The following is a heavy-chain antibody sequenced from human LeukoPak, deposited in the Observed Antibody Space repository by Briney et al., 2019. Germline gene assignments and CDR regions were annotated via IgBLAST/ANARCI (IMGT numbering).Heavy chain of an antibody. CDR1: GYTFSSYG. CDR2: IWYDGSVQ. J-gene: IGHJ6*02. D-gene: IGHD2-15*01. Sequence: GGSLRLSCVASGYTFSSYGMHWVRQAPGKGLGWVAVIWYDGSVQYYADSVKGRFTISRDNSKNTLHLRMNSLRAEDTAVYYCARVAGLRRPMDVWGQGTTVTVAS. CDR3: ARVAGLRRPMDV. V-gene: IGHV3-33*01.